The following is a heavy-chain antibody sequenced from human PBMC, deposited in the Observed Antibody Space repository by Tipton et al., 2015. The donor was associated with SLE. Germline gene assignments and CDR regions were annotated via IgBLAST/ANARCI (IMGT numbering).Heavy chain of an antibody. J-gene: IGHJ4*02. V-gene: IGHV4-39*07. Sequence: TLSLTCTVSGGSISSTIYLWGWIRQSPVKGLEWIGTIYYAGTTYYSPSLKSRATMSVDTSKNQFSLKLSSVTAADTAVYYCARENLVTGFDFWGQGTLVTVSS. CDR1: GGSISSTIYL. CDR3: ARENLVTGFDF. CDR2: IYYAGTT. D-gene: IGHD4-11*01.